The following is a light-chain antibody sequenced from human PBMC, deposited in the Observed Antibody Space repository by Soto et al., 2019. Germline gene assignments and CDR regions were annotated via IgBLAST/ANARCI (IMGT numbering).Light chain of an antibody. CDR2: ADN. Sequence: QSVLTQPPSVSGAPGQRVTISCTGSSSSIGAGYGVHWYQQFPGTAPRLLIYADNNRPSGVPERFSGSKSGSSASLAITGLLAEDEADYYCQSYDSSLHVVFGGGTKPTVL. V-gene: IGLV1-40*01. CDR1: SSSIGAGYG. J-gene: IGLJ2*01. CDR3: QSYDSSLHVV.